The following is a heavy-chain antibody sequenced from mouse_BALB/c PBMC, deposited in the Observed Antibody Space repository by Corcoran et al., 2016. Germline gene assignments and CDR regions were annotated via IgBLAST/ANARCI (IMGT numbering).Heavy chain of an antibody. CDR1: GYTFTNYG. CDR3: ARWLLRSLHYAMDY. Sequence: QIQLVQSGPELKKPGETVKISCKASGYTFTNYGMNWVKQAPGKGLKWMGWINTYTGEPTYADDFKGRFAFSLETSASTAYLQINNLKNEDTATYFCARWLLRSLHYAMDYWGQGTSVTVSS. D-gene: IGHD2-3*01. V-gene: IGHV9-3-1*01. CDR2: INTYTGEP. J-gene: IGHJ4*01.